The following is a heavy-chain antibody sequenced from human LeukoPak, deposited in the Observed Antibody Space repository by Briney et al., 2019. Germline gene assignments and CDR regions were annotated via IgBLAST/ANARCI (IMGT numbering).Heavy chain of an antibody. CDR3: ARQRDYADYLDAFDV. CDR2: IYHSGTT. CDR1: GGSIGSYY. V-gene: IGHV4-59*08. J-gene: IGHJ3*01. D-gene: IGHD4-17*01. Sequence: SETLSLTCTVSGGSIGSYYWSWIRQTPGKGLECIGYIYHSGTTNYNPSLKSRVTISADTSKNQFSLKLTSVTAADTAIYYCARQRDYADYLDAFDVWGQGTMVTVSS.